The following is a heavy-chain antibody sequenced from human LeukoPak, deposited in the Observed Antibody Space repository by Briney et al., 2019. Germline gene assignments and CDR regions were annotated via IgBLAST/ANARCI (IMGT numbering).Heavy chain of an antibody. CDR1: GGSISSGGYY. Sequence: MPSETLSLTCTVSGGSISSGGYYWSWIRQHPGKGLEWIGYIYYSGSTYYNPSLKSRVTISVDTSKNQFSLKLSSVTAADTAVYYCARGQYRAVFDYWGQGTLVTVSS. V-gene: IGHV4-31*03. CDR2: IYYSGST. CDR3: ARGQYRAVFDY. J-gene: IGHJ4*02. D-gene: IGHD1-14*01.